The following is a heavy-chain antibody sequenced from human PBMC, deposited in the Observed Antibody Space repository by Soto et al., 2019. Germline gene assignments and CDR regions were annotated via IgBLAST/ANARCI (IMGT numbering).Heavy chain of an antibody. J-gene: IGHJ5*02. D-gene: IGHD3-3*01. Sequence: SETLSLTCTVSGGSISSSSYYWGWIRQPPGKGLEWIGSIYYSGSTYYNPSLKSRVTISVDTSKNQFSLKLSSVTAADTAVYYCARRRFLEELFDPWGQGTLVTVSS. CDR3: ARRRFLEELFDP. CDR1: GGSISSSSYY. V-gene: IGHV4-39*01. CDR2: IYYSGST.